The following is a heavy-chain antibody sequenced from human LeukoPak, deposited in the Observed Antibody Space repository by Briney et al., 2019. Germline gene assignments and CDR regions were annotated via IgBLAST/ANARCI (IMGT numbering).Heavy chain of an antibody. Sequence: PSETLSLTCTISGGSISSGSYYWSWIRQPAGKGLEWIGRIYTSGSTNYNPSLKSRVTISVDTSKNQFSLKLSSVTAADTAVYYCVQGSGSSIDYWGQGTLVTVSS. CDR2: IYTSGST. D-gene: IGHD3-10*01. V-gene: IGHV4-61*02. CDR3: VQGSGSSIDY. CDR1: GGSISSGSYY. J-gene: IGHJ4*02.